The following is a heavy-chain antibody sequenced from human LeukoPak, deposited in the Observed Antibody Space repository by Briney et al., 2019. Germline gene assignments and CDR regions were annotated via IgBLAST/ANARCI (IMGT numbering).Heavy chain of an antibody. CDR1: GGSISSYY. CDR3: ARGGYCTNGVCYFVFDY. J-gene: IGHJ4*02. CDR2: IYYSGST. V-gene: IGHV4-59*01. Sequence: SETLSLTCTVSGGSISSYYWSWIRQPPGKGLEWIGYIYYSGSTNYNPSLKSRVTISVDTSKNQFFLKLSSVTAADTAVYYCARGGYCTNGVCYFVFDYWGQGTLVTVSS. D-gene: IGHD2-8*01.